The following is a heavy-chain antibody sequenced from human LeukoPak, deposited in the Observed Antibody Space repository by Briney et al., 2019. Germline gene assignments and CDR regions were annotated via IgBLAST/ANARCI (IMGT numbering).Heavy chain of an antibody. CDR3: AKGGWLQIEGNYFDY. D-gene: IGHD5-24*01. V-gene: IGHV3-23*01. J-gene: IGHJ4*02. Sequence: GGSLRLSCAASGFTFSSYAMSWVRQAPGKGLEWVSAISGSGGSTYYADSVKGRFTISRDNSKNTLYLQMNSLRAEDTAVYYCAKGGWLQIEGNYFDYWGQGTLVTVSS. CDR2: ISGSGGST. CDR1: GFTFSSYA.